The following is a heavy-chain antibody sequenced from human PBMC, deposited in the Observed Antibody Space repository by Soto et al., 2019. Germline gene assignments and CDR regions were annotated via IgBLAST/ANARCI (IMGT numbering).Heavy chain of an antibody. CDR2: VYHTGDT. J-gene: IGHJ5*02. CDR1: GGTVASSHG. Sequence: SEPLSLTCGVYGGTVASSHGWSWVRQSPGRGLEWIGNVYHTGDTNFNPSLQSRVTFSVDKSNNQFSLRLTSVTAADTAVYFCAREIVTAGGNNYFDPWGPGTLVTVSS. CDR3: AREIVTAGGNNYFDP. D-gene: IGHD2-21*02. V-gene: IGHV4-4*02.